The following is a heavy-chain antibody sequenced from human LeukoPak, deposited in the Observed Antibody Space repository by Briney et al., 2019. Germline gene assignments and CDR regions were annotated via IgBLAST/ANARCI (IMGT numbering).Heavy chain of an antibody. CDR3: VRWGAGMTTVTTTDY. D-gene: IGHD4-17*01. Sequence: ASVKVSCKASGYTFISYGISWVRQAPGQGLEWMGWISAYNGNTNYAQKLQGRVTMTTDTSTSTAYMELRSLRPDDTAVYYCVRWGAGMTTVTTTDYWGQGTLVTVSS. CDR1: GYTFISYG. V-gene: IGHV1-18*01. J-gene: IGHJ4*02. CDR2: ISAYNGNT.